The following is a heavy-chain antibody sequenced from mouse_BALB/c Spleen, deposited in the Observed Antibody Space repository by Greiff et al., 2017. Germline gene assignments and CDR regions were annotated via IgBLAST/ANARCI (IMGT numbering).Heavy chain of an antibody. D-gene: IGHD2-1*01. CDR2: ISSGGST. CDR3: ANYYGNYWYFDV. V-gene: IGHV5-6-5*01. J-gene: IGHJ1*01. Sequence: DVQLVESGGGLVKPGGSLKLSCAASGFTFSSYAMSWVRQTPEKRLEWVASISSGGSTYYPDSVKGRFTISRDNARNILYLQMSSLRSEDTAMYYCANYYGNYWYFDVWGAGTTVTVSS. CDR1: GFTFSSYA.